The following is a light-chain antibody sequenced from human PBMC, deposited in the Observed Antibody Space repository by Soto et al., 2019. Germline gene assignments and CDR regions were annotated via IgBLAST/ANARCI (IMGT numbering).Light chain of an antibody. Sequence: DIELTQSPSFLSASVGDRVTISCRASQDISTFLAWYQQKPGKAPKLLIHAASTLQGGVPSRFSGSGSGTDFSLTISSLQPVDFATYYCQQVDNYPLTFGGGTKVEI. CDR3: QQVDNYPLT. CDR2: AAS. J-gene: IGKJ4*01. CDR1: QDISTF. V-gene: IGKV1-9*01.